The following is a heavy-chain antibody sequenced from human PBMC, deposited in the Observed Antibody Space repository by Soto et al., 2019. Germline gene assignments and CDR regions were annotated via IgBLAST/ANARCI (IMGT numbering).Heavy chain of an antibody. V-gene: IGHV3-7*05. CDR3: ARDIFEGCSSTSCLALNAYYYYYYGMDV. CDR2: IKQDGSEK. J-gene: IGHJ6*02. Sequence: GGSLRLSCAASGFTFSSYWMSWVRQAPGKGLEWVANIKQDGSEKYYVDSVKGRFTISRDNAKNSLYLQMNSLRAEDTAVYYCARDIFEGCSSTSCLALNAYYYYYYGMDVWGQGTTVTVSS. CDR1: GFTFSSYW. D-gene: IGHD2-2*01.